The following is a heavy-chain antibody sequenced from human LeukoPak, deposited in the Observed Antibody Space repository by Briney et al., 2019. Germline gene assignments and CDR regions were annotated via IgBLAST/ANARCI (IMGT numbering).Heavy chain of an antibody. J-gene: IGHJ4*02. V-gene: IGHV4-59*11. Sequence: SETLSLTCTVSGGSISSHYWSWIRQPPGKGLEWIGYIYYSGSTNYNPSLKSRVTKSVDTSKNQFSLKLSSVTAADTAVYYCARGLYDSSGTFDYWGQGTLVTVSS. CDR2: IYYSGST. CDR1: GGSISSHY. D-gene: IGHD3-22*01. CDR3: ARGLYDSSGTFDY.